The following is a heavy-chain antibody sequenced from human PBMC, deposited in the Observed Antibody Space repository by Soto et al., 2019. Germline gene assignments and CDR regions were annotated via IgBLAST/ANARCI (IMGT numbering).Heavy chain of an antibody. D-gene: IGHD3-9*01. CDR3: ARTDILTGYYPFDY. CDR1: GGSISSGGYY. Sequence: QVQLQESGPGLVKPSQTLSLTCTVSGGSISSGGYYWSWIRQHPGKGLEWIGYVYYSGSTYYNPSLKSRVTISVDTSKNQFSLKLSSVTAADTAVYYCARTDILTGYYPFDYWGQGTLVTVSS. J-gene: IGHJ4*02. V-gene: IGHV4-31*03. CDR2: VYYSGST.